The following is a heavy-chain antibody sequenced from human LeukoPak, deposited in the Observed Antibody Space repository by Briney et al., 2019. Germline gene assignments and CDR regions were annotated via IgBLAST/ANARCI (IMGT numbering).Heavy chain of an antibody. CDR3: ARDPQYYYGSGRNPNAFDI. V-gene: IGHV1-18*01. J-gene: IGHJ3*02. Sequence: ASVKVSCKASGYTFTSYGISWVRQAPGQGLEWMGWISAYNGNTNYAQKLQGRVTMTTDTSTSTAYMELRSLRSSDTAVYYCARDPQYYYGSGRNPNAFDIWGQGTMVTVSS. CDR1: GYTFTSYG. D-gene: IGHD3-10*01. CDR2: ISAYNGNT.